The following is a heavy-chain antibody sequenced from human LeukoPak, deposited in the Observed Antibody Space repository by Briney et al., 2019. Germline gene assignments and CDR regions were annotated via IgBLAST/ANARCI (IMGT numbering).Heavy chain of an antibody. CDR2: IYYSGST. V-gene: IGHV4-59*01. CDR3: ARSHSNYVPPDY. Sequence: SETLSLTCTVSGGSISSYYWSWIRQPPGKGLEWIGYIYYSGSTNYNPSLKSRVTISVDTSKNQFSLKLSSVTAADTAVYYCARSHSNYVPPDYWGQGTLVTVSS. J-gene: IGHJ4*02. D-gene: IGHD4-11*01. CDR1: GGSISSYY.